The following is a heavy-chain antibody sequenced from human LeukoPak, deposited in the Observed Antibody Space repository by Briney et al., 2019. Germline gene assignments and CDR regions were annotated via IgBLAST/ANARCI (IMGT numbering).Heavy chain of an antibody. Sequence: ASVKVSRKASGYTFTSYAIHWVRQAPGQRLEWMGWINAGNGNTKYSQKFQGRVTITRDTSSNTAYMELSSLRSEDTAVYYCASVIDDSSGWAFDIWGQGTMVTVSS. CDR3: ASVIDDSSGWAFDI. D-gene: IGHD3-22*01. CDR2: INAGNGNT. V-gene: IGHV1-3*01. J-gene: IGHJ3*02. CDR1: GYTFTSYA.